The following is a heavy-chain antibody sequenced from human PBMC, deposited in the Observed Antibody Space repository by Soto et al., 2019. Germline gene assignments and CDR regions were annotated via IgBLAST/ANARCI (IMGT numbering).Heavy chain of an antibody. CDR1: GYY. CDR3: ARVGTYGDSDY. V-gene: IGHV4-31*02. J-gene: IGHJ4*02. CDR2: IYYSGST. D-gene: IGHD4-17*01. Sequence: GYYWSWIRQHPGKGLEWIGYIYYSGSTYYNPSLKSRVTISVDTSKNQFSLKLSSVTAADTAVYYCARVGTYGDSDYWGQGTLVTVSS.